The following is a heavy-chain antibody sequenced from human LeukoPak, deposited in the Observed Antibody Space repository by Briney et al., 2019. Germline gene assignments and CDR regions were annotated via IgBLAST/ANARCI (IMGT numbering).Heavy chain of an antibody. J-gene: IGHJ5*02. Sequence: ASVKVSCKVSGYTLTELSMHWVRQAPGKGLEWMGGFDPEDGGTIYAQKFQGRVTMTEDTSTDTAYMELSSLRSEDTAVYYCATALRYYDILTGRPNWFDPWGQGTLVTVSS. D-gene: IGHD3-9*01. CDR2: FDPEDGGT. CDR1: GYTLTELS. CDR3: ATALRYYDILTGRPNWFDP. V-gene: IGHV1-24*01.